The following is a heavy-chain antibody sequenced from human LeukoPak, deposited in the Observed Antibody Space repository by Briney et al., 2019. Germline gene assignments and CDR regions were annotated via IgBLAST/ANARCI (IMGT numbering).Heavy chain of an antibody. CDR1: GYTFTSYD. D-gene: IGHD6-19*01. Sequence: ASVKVSCKASGYTFTSYDINWVRQATGQGLEWMGWMNPNSGNTGYAQKFQGRVTMTRNTSISTAYMELSSLRSEDTAVYYCAGGFRIAVAGAYYYYYYGMDVWGQGTTVTVSS. J-gene: IGHJ6*02. CDR2: MNPNSGNT. V-gene: IGHV1-8*01. CDR3: AGGFRIAVAGAYYYYYYGMDV.